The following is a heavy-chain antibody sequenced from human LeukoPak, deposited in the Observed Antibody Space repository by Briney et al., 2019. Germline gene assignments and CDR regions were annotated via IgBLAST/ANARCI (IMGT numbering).Heavy chain of an antibody. J-gene: IGHJ5*02. CDR3: ARDAGGRTQREGWFDP. D-gene: IGHD1-26*01. V-gene: IGHV3-21*01. CDR2: ISSGGMWI. Sequence: GGSLRLSCAASGFTFSTYSMNWVRQAPGKGLEWFSSISSGGMWIYYADSLKGRFTISRDNAKNSLYLQMKSLRVEDTGVYYCARDAGGRTQREGWFDPWGQGTLVTVSS. CDR1: GFTFSTYS.